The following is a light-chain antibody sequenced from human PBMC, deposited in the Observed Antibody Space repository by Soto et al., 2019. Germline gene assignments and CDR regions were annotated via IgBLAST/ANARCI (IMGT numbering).Light chain of an antibody. Sequence: IQMAKYTSKLSRSGGDRGTLTCRASQSISSWLAWYQQKPGKAPKLLIYDASSLESGVPSRFSGSGSGTEFTLTIGSLQPDDFAIYYCQQYNNYPWTFGQGTKVDIK. CDR2: DAS. CDR1: QSISSW. CDR3: QQYNNYPWT. V-gene: IGKV1-5*01. J-gene: IGKJ1*01.